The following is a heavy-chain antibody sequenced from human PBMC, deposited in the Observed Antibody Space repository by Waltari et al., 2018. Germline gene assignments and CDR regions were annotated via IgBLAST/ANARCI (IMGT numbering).Heavy chain of an antibody. CDR2: IHVNGNT. D-gene: IGHD3-22*01. J-gene: IGHJ4*02. CDR3: ARDSYYYDGSGYPAR. V-gene: IGHV4-61*02. CDR1: GGSIRSATSY. Sequence: QVQLQESGPGLVKPSQTLSLSCTVSGGSIRSATSYWSWIRQPAGKGLEWIGRIHVNGNTNYNPSLISRVTISVDTSRNQFFLTVNSVTAADTAVYYCARDSYYYDGSGYPARWGQGTRVTVSS.